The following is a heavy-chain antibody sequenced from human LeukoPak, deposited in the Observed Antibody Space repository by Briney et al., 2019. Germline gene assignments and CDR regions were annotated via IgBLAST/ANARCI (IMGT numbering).Heavy chain of an antibody. CDR3: AKSKGLVVVGGTFDY. CDR1: GFTFSNYG. CDR2: ISFEGSDK. V-gene: IGHV3-30*18. Sequence: GGSLRLSCAASGFTFSNYGMNWVRQAPGKGLEWVAVISFEGSDKYYADSVKGRFTISRDNSKNTLYLQMNSLRAEDTAVYYCAKSKGLVVVGGTFDYWGLGTLVTVSS. D-gene: IGHD2-15*01. J-gene: IGHJ4*02.